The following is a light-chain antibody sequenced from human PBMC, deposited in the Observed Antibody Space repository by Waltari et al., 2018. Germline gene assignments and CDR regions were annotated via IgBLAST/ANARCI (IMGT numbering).Light chain of an antibody. CDR3: CSYAGSYTWV. Sequence: QSALTQPASVSGSPGQSITISCTGTSSDVGNYNLVSWSQQYPGKAPKAMIYDDNRRPSVVSDRFSGSKSGNTASLTISGVHAQDEADYYCCSYAGSYTWVVGGGTKLTIL. J-gene: IGLJ2*01. CDR2: DDN. V-gene: IGLV2-23*01. CDR1: SSDVGNYNL.